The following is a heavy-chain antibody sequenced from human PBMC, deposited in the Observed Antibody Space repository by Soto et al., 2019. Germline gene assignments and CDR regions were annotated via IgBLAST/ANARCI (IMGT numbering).Heavy chain of an antibody. Sequence: QVQLVQSGAEVKKPGASVKVSCKASGYTFTSYGISWVRQAPGQGLEWMGWISAYNGNTNYAQKLQGRVTMTTDTSTSTDYMELSSLRSDDTAVYYCAREAYYYGSGSYYFSYWGQGTLVTVFS. CDR2: ISAYNGNT. J-gene: IGHJ4*02. V-gene: IGHV1-18*01. CDR3: AREAYYYGSGSYYFSY. CDR1: GYTFTSYG. D-gene: IGHD3-10*01.